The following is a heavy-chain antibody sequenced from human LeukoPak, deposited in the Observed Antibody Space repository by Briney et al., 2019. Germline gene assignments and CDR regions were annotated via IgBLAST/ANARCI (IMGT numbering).Heavy chain of an antibody. V-gene: IGHV4-38-2*02. CDR3: AREVVVVPAAIKYDP. Sequence: SETLSLTCTVSGYSISSGYYWGWIRQPPGKGLEWIGSIYHSGSTYYNPSLKSRVTISIDTSKNQFSLTLSSVTAADTAVYYCAREVVVVPAAIKYDPWGQGTLVTVSS. CDR1: GYSISSGYY. D-gene: IGHD2-2*01. J-gene: IGHJ5*02. CDR2: IYHSGST.